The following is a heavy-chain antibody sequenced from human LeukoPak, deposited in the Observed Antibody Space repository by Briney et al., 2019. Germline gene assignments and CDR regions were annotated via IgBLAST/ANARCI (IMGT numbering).Heavy chain of an antibody. D-gene: IGHD3-3*01. Sequence: SVKVSCKASGGTFSSYAISWVRQAPGQGLEWMGRIIPIFGTANYAQKFHGRVTITTDESTSTAYMELSSLRSEDTAVYYCARETGIFDYFDYWGQGTLVTVSS. CDR2: IIPIFGTA. V-gene: IGHV1-69*05. CDR3: ARETGIFDYFDY. J-gene: IGHJ4*02. CDR1: GGTFSSYA.